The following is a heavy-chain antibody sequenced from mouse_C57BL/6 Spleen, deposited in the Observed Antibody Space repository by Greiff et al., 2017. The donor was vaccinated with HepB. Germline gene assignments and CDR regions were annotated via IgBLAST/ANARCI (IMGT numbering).Heavy chain of an antibody. CDR2: IHPNSGST. CDR3: ARGGDFYAMDS. Sequence: QVQLQQPGAELVKPGASVKLSCKASGYTFTSYWMHWVKQRPGQGLEWIGMIHPNSGSTNYNEKCKSKATLTVDKSSSTAYMQLSSLTSEDSAVYYCARGGDFYAMDSWGQGTSVPVSS. J-gene: IGHJ4*01. CDR1: GYTFTSYW. V-gene: IGHV1-64*01.